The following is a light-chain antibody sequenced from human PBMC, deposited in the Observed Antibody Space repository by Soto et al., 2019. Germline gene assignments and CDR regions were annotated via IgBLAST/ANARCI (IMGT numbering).Light chain of an antibody. Sequence: QSVLTQPPSASGSPGQSVTISCTGTSSDVGGYNFVSWYQQHPGKAPKLMIYQVNKRPSGVPDRFSGSKSGNTASLTVSGLQAEDEADYYSTSFAGSNNPYVFGTGTKLTVL. CDR2: QVN. CDR3: TSFAGSNNPYV. V-gene: IGLV2-8*01. J-gene: IGLJ1*01. CDR1: SSDVGGYNF.